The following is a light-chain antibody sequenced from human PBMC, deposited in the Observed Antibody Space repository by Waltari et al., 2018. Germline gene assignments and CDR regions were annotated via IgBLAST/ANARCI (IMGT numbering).Light chain of an antibody. V-gene: IGKV1-13*02. CDR2: DTS. CDR1: QGFSSQ. J-gene: IGKJ2*01. CDR3: QQLNSFPRT. Sequence: AIQLTQSPSSLSASVGDSVTISCRASQGFSSQLAWYQQKPGKAPTLLIPDTSPVESGVPLRFRGSGSGTDFTLTISSLQPEDFATYYCQQLNSFPRTFGQGTRLEIK.